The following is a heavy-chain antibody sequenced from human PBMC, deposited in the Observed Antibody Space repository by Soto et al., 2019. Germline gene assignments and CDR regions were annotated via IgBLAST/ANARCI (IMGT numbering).Heavy chain of an antibody. Sequence: EVQLVESGGGLVQPGGSLRLSCAASGFTFSSYWMSWVRQAPGKGLEWVANIKQDGSEKYYVDSVKGRFTISSDNAKNSLYLQMNSLRAEDTAVYYCAGDVGGYDRTYFDYWGQGTLVTVSS. CDR1: GFTFSSYW. CDR2: IKQDGSEK. J-gene: IGHJ4*02. CDR3: AGDVGGYDRTYFDY. V-gene: IGHV3-7*01. D-gene: IGHD5-12*01.